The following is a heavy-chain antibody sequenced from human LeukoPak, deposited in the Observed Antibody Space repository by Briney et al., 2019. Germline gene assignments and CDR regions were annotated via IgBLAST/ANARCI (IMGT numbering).Heavy chain of an antibody. CDR3: ARDVNPSMNGLHYGADC. D-gene: IGHD3-16*01. CDR2: ISYDGDSR. Sequence: GGSLRLSCEASGFTFSSYGMHWVRQAPGKGLEWVAIISYDGDSRYYVDSVRGRFSISRDNSKNTVDLQMDSLRAEDTAVYYCARDVNPSMNGLHYGADCWGQGRLVTVSS. V-gene: IGHV3-33*01. CDR1: GFTFSSYG. J-gene: IGHJ4*02.